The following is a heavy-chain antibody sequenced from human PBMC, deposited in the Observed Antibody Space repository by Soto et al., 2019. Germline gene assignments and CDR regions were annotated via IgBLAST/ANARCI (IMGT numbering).Heavy chain of an antibody. J-gene: IGHJ4*02. CDR1: GFTFDDYA. CDR2: ISWNSGSI. CDR3: AKDWLRLGEVSPEFDY. V-gene: IGHV3-9*01. Sequence: EVQLVESGGGLVQPGRSLRLSCAASGFTFDDYAMHWVRQAPGKGLEWVSGISWNSGSIGYAASVKGRFTIARDNAKNSLYLQMNRLRAEYTGLYYCAKDWLRLGEVSPEFDYWGQGTLVTVSS. D-gene: IGHD3-16*02.